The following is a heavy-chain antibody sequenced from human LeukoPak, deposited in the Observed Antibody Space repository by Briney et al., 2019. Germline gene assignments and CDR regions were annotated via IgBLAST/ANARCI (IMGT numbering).Heavy chain of an antibody. Sequence: SETLSLTCTVSGGSISSGGYYWSWIRQHPGKGLEWIGYIYYSGSTYYNPSLKSRVTISVDTSKNQFSLKLSSVTAAGTALYFFSRAGSNPSPFRMDLWGQGTPVPVSS. CDR3: SRAGSNPSPFRMDL. J-gene: IGHJ6*02. CDR1: GGSISSGGYY. D-gene: IGHD4-11*01. V-gene: IGHV4-31*03. CDR2: IYYSGST.